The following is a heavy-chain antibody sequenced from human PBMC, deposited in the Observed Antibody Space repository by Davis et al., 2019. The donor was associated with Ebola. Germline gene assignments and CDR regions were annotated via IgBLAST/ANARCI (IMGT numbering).Heavy chain of an antibody. D-gene: IGHD3-3*01. CDR3: ARDVTIFGVASYGMDV. Sequence: ASVKVSCKASGYTFTGYYMHWVRQAPGQGLEWMGWINPNSGGTNYAQKFQGRVTMTRDTSISTAYMELSRLRSDDTAVYYCARDVTIFGVASYGMDVWGQGTTVTVSS. V-gene: IGHV1-2*02. J-gene: IGHJ6*02. CDR2: INPNSGGT. CDR1: GYTFTGYY.